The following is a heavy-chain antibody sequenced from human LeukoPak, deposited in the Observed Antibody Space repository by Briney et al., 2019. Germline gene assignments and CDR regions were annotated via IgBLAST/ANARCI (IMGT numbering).Heavy chain of an antibody. D-gene: IGHD6-13*01. CDR1: GGSISSGGYY. CDR3: ARTGYSSSWFDY. J-gene: IGHJ4*02. Sequence: ETLSLTCTVSGGSISSGGYYWSWIRQPPGKGLEWIGYIYYSGSTNYNPSLKSRVTISVDTSKNQFSLKLSSVTAADTAVYYCARTGYSSSWFDYWGQGTLVTVSS. V-gene: IGHV4-61*08. CDR2: IYYSGST.